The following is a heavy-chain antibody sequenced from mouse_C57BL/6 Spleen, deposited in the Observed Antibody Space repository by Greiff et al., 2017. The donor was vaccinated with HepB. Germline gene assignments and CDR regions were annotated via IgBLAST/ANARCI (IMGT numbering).Heavy chain of an antibody. J-gene: IGHJ2*01. CDR2: ISDGGSYT. V-gene: IGHV5-4*03. Sequence: DVKLVESGGGLVKPGGSLKLSCAASGFTFSSYAMSWVRQTPEKRLEWVATISDGGSYTYYPDNVKGRFTISRDNAKNNLYLQVSHLKSEDTAMYYCARGFYDYGNFDYWGQGTTLTVSS. CDR1: GFTFSSYA. CDR3: ARGFYDYGNFDY. D-gene: IGHD2-4*01.